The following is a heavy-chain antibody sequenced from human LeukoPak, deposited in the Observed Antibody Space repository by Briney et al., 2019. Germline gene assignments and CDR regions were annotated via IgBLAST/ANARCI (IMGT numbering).Heavy chain of an antibody. J-gene: IGHJ4*02. V-gene: IGHV4-39*07. CDR2: IYYSGST. CDR3: ARVPRRYYGSGSGYPIDY. Sequence: PSETLSLTCTVSGGSISSSSYYWGWIRQPPGKGLEWIGSIYYSGSTHYNPSLKSRVTISVDTSKNQFSLQLNSVTAADTAVYYCARVPRRYYGSGSGYPIDYWGQGTLVTVSS. CDR1: GGSISSSSYY. D-gene: IGHD3-10*01.